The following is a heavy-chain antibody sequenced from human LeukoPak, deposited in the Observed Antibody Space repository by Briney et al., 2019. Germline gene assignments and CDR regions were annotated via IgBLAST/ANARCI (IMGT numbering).Heavy chain of an antibody. V-gene: IGHV3-7*01. CDR1: GFTFSSYW. CDR3: ARDLGLGYCSSTSCYGGYYYYGMDV. CDR2: IKQDGSEK. D-gene: IGHD2-2*01. Sequence: GGSLRLSCAASGFTFSSYWMSWVRQAPGKGLEWVANIKQDGSEKYYVDSVKGRFTISRDNAKNSLYLQMNSLRAEDTAVYYCARDLGLGYCSSTSCYGGYYYYGMDVWGQGTTVTVSS. J-gene: IGHJ6*02.